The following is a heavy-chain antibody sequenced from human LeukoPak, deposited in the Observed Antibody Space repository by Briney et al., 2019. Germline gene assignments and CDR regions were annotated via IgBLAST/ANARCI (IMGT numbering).Heavy chain of an antibody. Sequence: ASVKVSCKASGGTFSSYAISWVRQAPGQGLEWMGRIIPILGIANYAQKFQGRVTITADKSTSTAYMELSSLRSEDTAVYYCARDQFHYDFWSGYSSYNWFDPWGQGTLVTVSS. CDR2: IIPILGIA. J-gene: IGHJ5*02. CDR3: ARDQFHYDFWSGYSSYNWFDP. CDR1: GGTFSSYA. D-gene: IGHD3-3*01. V-gene: IGHV1-69*04.